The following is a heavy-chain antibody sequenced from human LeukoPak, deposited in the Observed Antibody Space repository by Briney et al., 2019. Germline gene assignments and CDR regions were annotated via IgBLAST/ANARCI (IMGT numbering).Heavy chain of an antibody. CDR1: GFTFSSYS. J-gene: IGHJ3*02. D-gene: IGHD2/OR15-2a*01. CDR2: ISSSSSYI. V-gene: IGHV3-21*04. Sequence: GGSLRLSCAASGFTFSSYSINWVRQAPGKGLEWVSSISSSSSYIYYADSVKGRFTISRDNAKNSLYLQMNSLRAEDTAVYYCARGNFSAYDIWGQGTMVTVSS. CDR3: ARGNFSAYDI.